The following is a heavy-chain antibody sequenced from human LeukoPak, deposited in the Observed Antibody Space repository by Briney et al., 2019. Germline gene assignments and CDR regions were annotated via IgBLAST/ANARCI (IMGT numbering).Heavy chain of an antibody. D-gene: IGHD6-19*01. J-gene: IGHJ4*02. CDR3: ARGLRVAVAGMPAFDS. Sequence: GGSLRLSCAASGFTFSIYSMTWVRQAPGEGLEWVSYIGRSGSPRYYADSVKGRFTIYRDNAKNSLYLQMNSLRAEDTAVYYCARGLRVAVAGMPAFDSWGQGTLVTVSS. CDR2: IGRSGSPR. V-gene: IGHV3-48*01. CDR1: GFTFSIYS.